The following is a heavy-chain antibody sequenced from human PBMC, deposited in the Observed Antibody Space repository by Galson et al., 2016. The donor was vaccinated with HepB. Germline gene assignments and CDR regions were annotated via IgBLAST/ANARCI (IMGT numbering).Heavy chain of an antibody. Sequence: SLRLSCAASGLTFSTSGIHWVRQPPGKGLEWVTFISYDGTYKYYADFVKGRFTISSDNSNNTLFLQLNSLRPEETGVYYCAKDRKYYFDSWGQGTLVTVSS. J-gene: IGHJ4*02. CDR2: ISYDGTYK. V-gene: IGHV3-30*18. CDR1: GLTFSTSG. CDR3: AKDRKYYFDS.